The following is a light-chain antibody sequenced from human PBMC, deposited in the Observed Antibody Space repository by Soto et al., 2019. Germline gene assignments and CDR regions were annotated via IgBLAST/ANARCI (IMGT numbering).Light chain of an antibody. V-gene: IGLV1-44*01. Sequence: QSVLTQPPSASGTPGQRGTISCSGSSSNIGSNTVNWYQQLPGTAPKLLIHSNNQRPSGVPDRFSGSKSGTSASLAISGLQSEDEADYYCAAWDDSLNGLYVFGTGTKVTVL. CDR2: SNN. J-gene: IGLJ1*01. CDR3: AAWDDSLNGLYV. CDR1: SSNIGSNT.